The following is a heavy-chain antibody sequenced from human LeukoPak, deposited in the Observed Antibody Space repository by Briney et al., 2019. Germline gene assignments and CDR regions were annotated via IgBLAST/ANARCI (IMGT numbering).Heavy chain of an antibody. D-gene: IGHD3-10*01. CDR1: GFTFSSYG. CDR3: AKGTPWWFGGSPDYYYMDV. J-gene: IGHJ6*03. Sequence: GGSLRLSCAASGFTFSSYGMSWVRQAPGKGLEWVSAISGSGGSTYYADSVKGRFTISRDNSKNTLYLQMNSLRAEDTAVYYCAKGTPWWFGGSPDYYYMDVWGKGTTVTISS. V-gene: IGHV3-23*01. CDR2: ISGSGGST.